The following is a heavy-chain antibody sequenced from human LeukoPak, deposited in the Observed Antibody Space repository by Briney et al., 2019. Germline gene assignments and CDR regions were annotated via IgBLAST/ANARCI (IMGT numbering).Heavy chain of an antibody. CDR3: ARDRELGY. V-gene: IGHV4-59*01. D-gene: IGHD3-10*01. J-gene: IGHJ4*02. Sequence: SETLSLTCSVSGDSISIYYWSWIRQPPGKGLEWIGYIYNSGSTNYNPSLKSRVTISVDTSRNQFSLKLTSVTAADTAVYYCARDRELGYWGQGTLVTVSS. CDR2: IYNSGST. CDR1: GDSISIYY.